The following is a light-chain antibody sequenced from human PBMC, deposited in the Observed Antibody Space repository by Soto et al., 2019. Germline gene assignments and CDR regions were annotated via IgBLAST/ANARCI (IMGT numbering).Light chain of an antibody. CDR3: QQHNSWPPV. CDR1: QRVNST. CDR2: GAS. V-gene: IGKV3-15*01. J-gene: IGKJ2*01. Sequence: EIVMTQSPAPLSVSPGERAPLSCRASQRVNSTLAWYQQKLGHSPGLLINGASTRVTGIQARFSGSGSGTEFTLTISSLQSEDFAIYYCQQHNSWPPVFGQGTKLEIK.